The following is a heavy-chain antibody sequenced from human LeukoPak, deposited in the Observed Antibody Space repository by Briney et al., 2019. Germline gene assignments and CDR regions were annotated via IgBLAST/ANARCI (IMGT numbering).Heavy chain of an antibody. CDR2: IRRGANRYTT. J-gene: IGHJ3*02. D-gene: IGHD3-16*01. CDR1: GFTFSSYW. Sequence: GGSLRLSCAASGFTFSSYWMSWVRQAPGKGLEWVGRIRRGANRYTTEYAASVKGRFIISRDDSKNSLYLHMNSLKTEDTAVYHCTRDGGEGGNSAFDIWGQGTMVTVSS. V-gene: IGHV3-72*01. CDR3: TRDGGEGGNSAFDI.